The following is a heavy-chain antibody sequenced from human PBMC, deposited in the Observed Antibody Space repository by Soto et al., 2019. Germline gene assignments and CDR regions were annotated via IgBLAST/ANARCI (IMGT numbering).Heavy chain of an antibody. D-gene: IGHD6-6*01. CDR3: AKGKKPWPHSSSPSDY. V-gene: IGHV3-23*01. J-gene: IGHJ4*02. CDR2: ISGSGGST. CDR1: GFTFSIYA. Sequence: GGSLRLSCAASGFTFSIYAMSWVRHAPGKGLEWVSAISGSGGSTYYADSVKGRFTISRDNSKNTLYLQMNSLRAEDTAVYYCAKGKKPWPHSSSPSDYWGQGTLVTVSS.